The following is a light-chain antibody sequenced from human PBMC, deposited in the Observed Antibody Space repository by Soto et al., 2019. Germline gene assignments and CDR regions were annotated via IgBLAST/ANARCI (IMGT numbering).Light chain of an antibody. Sequence: SSELTQPPSVSVSPGQTASITCSGAKLGDKYACWYQQKPGQSPVVVIYQDTKRPSGIPERFSGSNSGNTATLTISGTQAMDEADYYCQAWDSSSVVFGGGTKLTVL. CDR2: QDT. J-gene: IGLJ2*01. V-gene: IGLV3-1*01. CDR1: KLGDKY. CDR3: QAWDSSSVV.